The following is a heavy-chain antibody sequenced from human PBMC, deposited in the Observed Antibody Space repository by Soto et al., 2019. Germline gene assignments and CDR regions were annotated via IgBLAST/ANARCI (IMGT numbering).Heavy chain of an antibody. D-gene: IGHD3-22*01. CDR2: IDPFDSYT. CDR1: GYSFTSYG. Sequence: GESLKISCKDSGYSFTSYGISWVRQMPGKGLEWMGRIDPFDSYTNYSPSFQGHVTISADKSISTAYLQWSSLKASDTAMYYCARQQDYYDSSGYYLSDYYYGMDAWGHAIPVTVS. J-gene: IGHJ6*02. CDR3: ARQQDYYDSSGYYLSDYYYGMDA. V-gene: IGHV5-10-1*01.